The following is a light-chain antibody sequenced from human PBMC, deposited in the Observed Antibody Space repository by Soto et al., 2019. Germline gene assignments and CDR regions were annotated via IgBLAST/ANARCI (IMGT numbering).Light chain of an antibody. J-gene: IGKJ2*01. V-gene: IGKV3-15*01. CDR1: QSVSSN. CDR2: GAS. CDR3: QQYNNWRGT. Sequence: EIVMTQSPATLSVSPGERATLSCRASQSVSSNLAWYQQKPGQAPRLLIYGASTRATGIPARFSGSGSGTEFTLTISSLQPEDFAVYYCQQYNNWRGTFGQGTKLEIK.